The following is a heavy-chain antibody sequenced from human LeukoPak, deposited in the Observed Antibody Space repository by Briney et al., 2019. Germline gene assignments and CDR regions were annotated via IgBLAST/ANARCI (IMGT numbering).Heavy chain of an antibody. Sequence: PSETLSLTCTVSGGSISSGGYYWSWIRQQPGKGLEWIGYIYYSGSTYYNPSLKSRVTISVDTSKNQFSLKLSSVTAADTAVYYCASHSSSWYNYWGQGTLVTVSS. D-gene: IGHD6-13*01. CDR3: ASHSSSWYNY. CDR1: GGSISSGGYY. J-gene: IGHJ4*02. V-gene: IGHV4-31*03. CDR2: IYYSGST.